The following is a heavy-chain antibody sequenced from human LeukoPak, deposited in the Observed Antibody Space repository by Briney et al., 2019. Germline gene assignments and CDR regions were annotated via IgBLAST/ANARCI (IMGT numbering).Heavy chain of an antibody. D-gene: IGHD2-2*01. CDR1: GGSFSGYY. CDR3: ARAIVVVPAATGFDP. J-gene: IGHJ5*02. CDR2: INHSGST. V-gene: IGHV4-34*01. Sequence: PSETLSLTCAVYGGSFSGYYWSWIRQPPGKGLEWIGEINHSGSTNYNPSLKSRVTISVDASKNQFSLKLSSVTAADTAVYYSARAIVVVPAATGFDPWGQGTLVTVSS.